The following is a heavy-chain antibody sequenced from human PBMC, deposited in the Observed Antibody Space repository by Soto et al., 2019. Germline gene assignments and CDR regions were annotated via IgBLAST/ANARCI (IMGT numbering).Heavy chain of an antibody. V-gene: IGHV3-23*01. Sequence: SLRLSCAASGFTFSSYAMTWVRQAPGKGLEWVSTISGGGSITYYADSLKGRFTISRDNSKNTLYLQINSLRAEDTAVYYCAKTIRGGYSSSWYYFDYWGQGTLVTVSS. D-gene: IGHD6-13*01. CDR2: ISGGGSIT. J-gene: IGHJ4*02. CDR1: GFTFSSYA. CDR3: AKTIRGGYSSSWYYFDY.